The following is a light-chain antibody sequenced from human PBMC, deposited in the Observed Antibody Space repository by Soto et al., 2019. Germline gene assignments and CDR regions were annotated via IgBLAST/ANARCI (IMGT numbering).Light chain of an antibody. CDR1: QDIGNF. CDR3: QQYNGYSRT. CDR2: DVS. Sequence: DIQISQYTSSLSSLIADRVTITCRASQDIGNFLAWYQQKPGKAPYLLISDVSSLERGVPSRFSGSGSGTEFTLTISSMQPDDFATFYCQQYNGYSRTFGQGTKVAIK. J-gene: IGKJ1*01. V-gene: IGKV1-5*01.